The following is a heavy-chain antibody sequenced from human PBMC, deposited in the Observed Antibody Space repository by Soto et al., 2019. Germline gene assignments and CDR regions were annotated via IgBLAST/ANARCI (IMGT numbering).Heavy chain of an antibody. J-gene: IGHJ4*02. D-gene: IGHD6-13*01. CDR3: ARDLRGGAAAFSFGY. CDR2: IYYSGST. Sequence: QVQLQESGPGLVKPSQTLSLTCTVSGGSISSGGYYWSWIRQHPGKGLEWIGYIYYSGSTYYNPSLKSRVTISVDTSKDQFSLKLSSVTAADTAVYYCARDLRGGAAAFSFGYWGQGTLVTVSS. CDR1: GGSISSGGYY. V-gene: IGHV4-31*03.